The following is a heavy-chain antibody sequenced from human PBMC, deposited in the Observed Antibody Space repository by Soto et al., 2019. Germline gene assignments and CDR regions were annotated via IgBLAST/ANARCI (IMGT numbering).Heavy chain of an antibody. D-gene: IGHD3-10*01. CDR1: GLPVSSNY. CDR3: TRGPYGTGGDYYYGMDV. Sequence: GGSLRLSCAVSGLPVSSNYMSWVRQAPGEGLEWVSVIYSGGSTFYADSVKGRFTISRDSSKNTLYLQMNSLRAEDTAVYYCTRGPYGTGGDYYYGMDVWGQGTTVTVSS. CDR2: IYSGGST. J-gene: IGHJ6*02. V-gene: IGHV3-53*05.